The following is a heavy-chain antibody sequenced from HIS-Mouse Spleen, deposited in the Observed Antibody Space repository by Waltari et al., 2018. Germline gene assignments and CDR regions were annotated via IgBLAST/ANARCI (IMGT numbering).Heavy chain of an antibody. CDR2: IRSKAYGGTT. Sequence: EVQLVESGGGLVKPGRSLRLSCTASGFTFGDYAMSWFRQAPGKGLEWVGFIRSKAYGGTTEYAASGKGRFSIARDDSKSIAYLQRNSLKTEDTAVYYCTRVGVAYYDSSGDDAFDIWGQGTMVTVSS. V-gene: IGHV3-49*05. CDR1: GFTFGDYA. CDR3: TRVGVAYYDSSGDDAFDI. J-gene: IGHJ3*02. D-gene: IGHD3-22*01.